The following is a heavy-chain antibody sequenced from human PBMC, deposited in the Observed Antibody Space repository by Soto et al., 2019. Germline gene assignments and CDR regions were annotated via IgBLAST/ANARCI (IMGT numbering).Heavy chain of an antibody. CDR2: IIPIFGTA. D-gene: IGHD6-19*01. Sequence: QVQLVQSGAEVKKPGSSVKVSCKASGGTFSSYAISWVRQAPGQGLEWMGGIIPIFGTANYAQKFQGRVTITADESTSTAYMELSSVRSEDTAVYYCARDLASAVAGNGVEDYWGQGTLVTVSS. CDR1: GGTFSSYA. V-gene: IGHV1-69*01. CDR3: ARDLASAVAGNGVEDY. J-gene: IGHJ4*02.